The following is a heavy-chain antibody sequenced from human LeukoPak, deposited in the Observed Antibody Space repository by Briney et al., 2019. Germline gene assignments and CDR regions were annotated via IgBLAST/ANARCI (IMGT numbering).Heavy chain of an antibody. CDR2: IYYSGST. Sequence: SETLSLTCTVSGGSISSYYWSWIRQPPGKGLEWIGYIYYSGSTNYNPSLKSRVTISVDTSKNQFSLKLSSVIAADTAVYYCARAGYSSSWWSYYYYGMDVWGQGTTVTVSS. CDR1: GGSISSYY. CDR3: ARAGYSSSWWSYYYYGMDV. D-gene: IGHD6-13*01. V-gene: IGHV4-59*01. J-gene: IGHJ6*02.